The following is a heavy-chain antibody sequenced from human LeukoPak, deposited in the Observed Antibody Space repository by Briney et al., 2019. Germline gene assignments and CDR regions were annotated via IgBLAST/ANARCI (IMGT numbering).Heavy chain of an antibody. J-gene: IGHJ5*02. D-gene: IGHD2-2*02. CDR3: ARDRPGRYCSSVSCYSASPFDP. CDR1: GGTVSRFP. CDR2: IIPIFTTA. V-gene: IGHV1-69*13. Sequence: SVKVSCKASGGTVSRFPISWVRQAPGQGLEWMGTIIPIFTTAIYAHKFQGRVTITPDESTGTAYMELSSLRSEDTAVYYCARDRPGRYCSSVSCYSASPFDPWGQGTLVTVSS.